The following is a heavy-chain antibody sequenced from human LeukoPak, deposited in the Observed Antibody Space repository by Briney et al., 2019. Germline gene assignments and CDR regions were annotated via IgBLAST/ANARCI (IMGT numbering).Heavy chain of an antibody. Sequence: ASVKVSCKASGGTFSSYAINWVRQATGQGLEWMGWMNPNSGNTGYAQKFQGRVTMTRNTSMSTAYMELSSLRSEDTAVYYCARGDVFHWLREDYWGQGTLVTVSS. CDR3: ARGDVFHWLREDY. J-gene: IGHJ4*02. V-gene: IGHV1-8*02. CDR2: MNPNSGNT. D-gene: IGHD5-12*01. CDR1: GGTFSSYA.